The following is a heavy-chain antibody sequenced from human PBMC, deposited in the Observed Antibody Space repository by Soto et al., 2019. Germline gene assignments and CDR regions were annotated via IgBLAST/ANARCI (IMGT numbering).Heavy chain of an antibody. CDR2: IYYSGST. Sequence: PSETLSLTCTVSGGSISSGGYYWSWIRQHPGKGLEWIGYIYYSGSTYYNPSLKSRVTISVDTSKNQFSLKLSSVTAADTAVYYCARDQGSYCGGDCPFGYRNYGMDVWGQGTTVTVSS. CDR3: ARDQGSYCGGDCPFGYRNYGMDV. V-gene: IGHV4-31*03. CDR1: GGSISSGGYY. D-gene: IGHD2-21*02. J-gene: IGHJ6*02.